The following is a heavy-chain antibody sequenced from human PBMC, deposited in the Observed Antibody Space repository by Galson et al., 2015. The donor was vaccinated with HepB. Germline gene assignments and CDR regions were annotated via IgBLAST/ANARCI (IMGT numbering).Heavy chain of an antibody. CDR2: ISSSSSYI. CDR3: ASRPPYYDILTGYNYGMDV. D-gene: IGHD3-9*01. Sequence: SLRLSCAASGFTFSSYSMNWVRQAPGKGLEWVSSISSSSSYIYYADSVKGRFTISRDNAKNSLYLQMNSLRAEDTAVYYCASRPPYYDILTGYNYGMDVWGQGTTVTVSS. CDR1: GFTFSSYS. V-gene: IGHV3-21*01. J-gene: IGHJ6*02.